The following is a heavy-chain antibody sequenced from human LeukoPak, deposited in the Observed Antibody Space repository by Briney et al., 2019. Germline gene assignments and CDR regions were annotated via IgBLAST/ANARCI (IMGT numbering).Heavy chain of an antibody. CDR2: ISYDGSNK. Sequence: PGGSLRLSCAASGFTFSSYWMSWVRQAPGKGLEWVAVISYDGSNKYYADSVKGRFTISRDNSKNTLYLQMNSLRAEDTAVYYCAKSTGYLVDYWGQGTLVTVSS. CDR1: GFTFSSYW. J-gene: IGHJ4*02. V-gene: IGHV3-30*18. CDR3: AKSTGYLVDY. D-gene: IGHD3-9*01.